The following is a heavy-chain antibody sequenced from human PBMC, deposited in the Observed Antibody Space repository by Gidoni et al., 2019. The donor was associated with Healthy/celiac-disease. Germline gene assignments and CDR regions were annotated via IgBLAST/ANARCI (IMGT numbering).Heavy chain of an antibody. CDR3: ASSGYSYGPYNWFDR. CDR1: GGSISSYY. Sequence: QVQLQESGPGLVKPSETMSLTCTVPGGSISSYYWSWIRQPPGKGLEWIGYIYYSGSTNYNPSLKSRVTISVDTSKNQFSLKLSSVTAADTAVYYCASSGYSYGPYNWFDRWGQGTLVTVSS. D-gene: IGHD5-18*01. V-gene: IGHV4-59*01. J-gene: IGHJ5*02. CDR2: IYYSGST.